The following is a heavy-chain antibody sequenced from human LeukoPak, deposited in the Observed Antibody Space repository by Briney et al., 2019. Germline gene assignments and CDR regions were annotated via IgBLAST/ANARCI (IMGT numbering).Heavy chain of an antibody. Sequence: ASVKVSCKASGYTFTDYYIHWVRQAPGQGLEWMAWMNPNSGNTGYAQKFQGRVTMTRNTSISTAYMELSSLRSEDTAVYYCARGDYYDSSGPSDDFDYWGQGTLVTVSS. V-gene: IGHV1-8*02. CDR3: ARGDYYDSSGPSDDFDY. J-gene: IGHJ4*02. CDR2: MNPNSGNT. CDR1: GYTFTDYY. D-gene: IGHD3-22*01.